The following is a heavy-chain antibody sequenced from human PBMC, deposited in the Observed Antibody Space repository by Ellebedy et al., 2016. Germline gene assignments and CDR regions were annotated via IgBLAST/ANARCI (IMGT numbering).Heavy chain of an antibody. CDR3: ARGGYCSSTSCPMYNWFDP. V-gene: IGHV3-23*01. J-gene: IGHJ5*02. D-gene: IGHD2-2*01. CDR2: ISGSGGST. Sequence: GESLKISXAASGFTFSSYAMSWVRQAPGKGLEWVSAISGSGGSTYYADSVKGRFTISRDNSKNTLYLQMNSLRAEDTAVYYCARGGYCSSTSCPMYNWFDPWGQGTLVTVSS. CDR1: GFTFSSYA.